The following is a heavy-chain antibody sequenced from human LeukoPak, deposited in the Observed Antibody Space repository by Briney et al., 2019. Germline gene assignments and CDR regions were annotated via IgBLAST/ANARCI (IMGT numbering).Heavy chain of an antibody. D-gene: IGHD5-12*01. CDR3: VRDGGVSGYDLLDY. Sequence: GGSLRLSCAASGFTFSNYWMTWVRQAPGKGLEWVAHINQDGSEEHYMDSAKARSTLSRDNAKNALSLQMNSLIAEDTAVYYCVRDGGVSGYDLLDYWGQGTLVTVSS. J-gene: IGHJ4*02. V-gene: IGHV3-7*01. CDR1: GFTFSNYW. CDR2: INQDGSEE.